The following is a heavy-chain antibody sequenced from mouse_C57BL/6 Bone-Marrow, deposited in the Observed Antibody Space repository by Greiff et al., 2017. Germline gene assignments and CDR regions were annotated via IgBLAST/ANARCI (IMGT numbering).Heavy chain of an antibody. J-gene: IGHJ2*01. CDR1: GYAFSSSW. CDR2: IYPGDGDT. Sequence: QVQLQQSGPELVKPGASVKISCKASGYAFSSSWMNWVKQRPGKGLEWIGRIYPGDGDTNYNGKFKGKATLTADKSSSTAYMQLSSLTSEDSAVYFCARDTTTGGDYWGQGTTLTVSS. V-gene: IGHV1-82*01. CDR3: ARDTTTGGDY. D-gene: IGHD1-1*01.